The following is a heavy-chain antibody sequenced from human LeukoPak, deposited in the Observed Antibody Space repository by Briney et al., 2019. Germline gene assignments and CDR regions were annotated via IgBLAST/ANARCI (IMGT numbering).Heavy chain of an antibody. Sequence: SETLSLTCTVSGGSISSYYWSWIRQPPGKGLEWIGYIYYSGSTNYNPSLKSRVTISVDTSKNQFSLKLSSVTAADAAVYYCARLNRYCSTTSCYDYWGPGTLVTVSS. V-gene: IGHV4-59*01. D-gene: IGHD2-2*01. CDR1: GGSISSYY. J-gene: IGHJ4*02. CDR3: ARLNRYCSTTSCYDY. CDR2: IYYSGST.